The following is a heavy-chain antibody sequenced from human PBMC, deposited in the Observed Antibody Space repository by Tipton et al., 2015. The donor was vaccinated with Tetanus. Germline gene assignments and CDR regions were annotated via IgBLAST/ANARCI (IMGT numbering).Heavy chain of an antibody. CDR2: VSDSGST. Sequence: TLSLTCSVSGAPVTSGRHHWSWIRLAPGRGLEWIGFVSDSGSTNYNPSVRGRVAISLDTSKNQFSVELTSVTAADTAVYYCARDSSLGSNSWAFDLWGRGTTVTVSS. CDR1: GAPVTSGRHH. D-gene: IGHD4-23*01. J-gene: IGHJ3*01. CDR3: ARDSSLGSNSWAFDL. V-gene: IGHV4-61*01.